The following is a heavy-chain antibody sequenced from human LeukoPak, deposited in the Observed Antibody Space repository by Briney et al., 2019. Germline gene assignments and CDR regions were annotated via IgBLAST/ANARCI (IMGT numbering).Heavy chain of an antibody. D-gene: IGHD6-19*01. V-gene: IGHV4-39*01. Sequence: SETLSLTCTVSGDSISSSSYYWGWIRQPPGKGLEWIGSIYYSGSTYYNPSLKSRVTISVDTSKNQFSLKLSSVTAADTAVYYCARLEAVAGPDYWGQGTLVTVSS. CDR1: GDSISSSSYY. CDR3: ARLEAVAGPDY. CDR2: IYYSGST. J-gene: IGHJ4*02.